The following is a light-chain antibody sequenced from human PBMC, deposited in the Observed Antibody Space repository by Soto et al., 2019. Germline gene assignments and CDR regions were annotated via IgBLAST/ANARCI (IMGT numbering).Light chain of an antibody. J-gene: IGKJ2*01. V-gene: IGKV3-20*01. CDR1: ESISRDY. CDR2: GAS. CDR3: QQYGGVPYT. Sequence: EIVLTQSPGTLSLSPGQRVTLSCRASESISRDYLAWYQQRLGQAPRLLIYGASSGATGIPDRFSGSGSGTDFTLTISSLEPEDFAIYYCQQYGGVPYTFGQGTKLEIK.